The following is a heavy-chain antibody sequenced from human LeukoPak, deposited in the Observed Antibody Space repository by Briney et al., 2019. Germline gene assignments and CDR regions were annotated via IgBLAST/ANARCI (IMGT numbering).Heavy chain of an antibody. V-gene: IGHV3-30*02. D-gene: IGHD2-21*01. J-gene: IGHJ6*03. CDR3: AKDPDSDMDV. CDR1: GSIFSSYG. CDR2: IRYDGSNK. Sequence: GGSLRLSCAASGSIFSSYGMHWVRQAPGKGLEWVAFIRYDGSNKYYADSVKGRFTISRDNSKNTLYLQMNSLRAEDTAVYYCAKDPDSDMDVWGKGTTVTISS.